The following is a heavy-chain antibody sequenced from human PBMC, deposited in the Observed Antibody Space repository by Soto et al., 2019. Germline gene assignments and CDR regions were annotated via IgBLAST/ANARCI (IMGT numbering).Heavy chain of an antibody. D-gene: IGHD3-3*01. CDR2: ISAYNGNT. Sequence: QVQLVQSGAEVKKPGASVKVSCKASGYTFTSYGISWVRHAPVQGLEWMGWISAYNGNTNYAQKLQGRVTMTTDTSTSTAYMELRSLRYDDTAVSYCAREATGFWSCYSYFDYWGQGTLVTVSS. J-gene: IGHJ4*02. V-gene: IGHV1-18*01. CDR3: AREATGFWSCYSYFDY. CDR1: GYTFTSYG.